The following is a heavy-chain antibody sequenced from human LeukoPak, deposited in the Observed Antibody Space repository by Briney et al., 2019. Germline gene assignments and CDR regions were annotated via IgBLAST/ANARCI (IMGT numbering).Heavy chain of an antibody. J-gene: IGHJ6*02. D-gene: IGHD3-3*01. CDR1: GFTFSSYS. CDR2: ISSSRSYI. Sequence: GGSLRLSCAASGFTFSSYSMNWVRQAPGKGLEWVSSISSSRSYIYYADSVKGRFTISRDNAKNSLYLQMNSLRAEDTAVYYCARDLSRYDFWSGYYSPDYYGMDVWGQGTTVTVSS. V-gene: IGHV3-21*01. CDR3: ARDLSRYDFWSGYYSPDYYGMDV.